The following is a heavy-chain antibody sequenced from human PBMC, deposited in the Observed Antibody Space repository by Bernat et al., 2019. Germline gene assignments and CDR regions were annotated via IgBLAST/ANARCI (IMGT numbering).Heavy chain of an antibody. CDR2: SSGSGGGT. D-gene: IGHD2-8*02. J-gene: IGHJ4*02. CDR3: AKDALGYCTGGVCPDY. CDR1: GFTFSSYA. Sequence: EVQLVESGGGLVQPGGSLRLSCAASGFTFSSYAMSWVRQAPGKGLEWVSASSGSGGGTYYADSVKGRFTISRDNSKNTLYLQMNSLRAEDTAVYYCAKDALGYCTGGVCPDYWGQGTLVTVSS. V-gene: IGHV3-23*04.